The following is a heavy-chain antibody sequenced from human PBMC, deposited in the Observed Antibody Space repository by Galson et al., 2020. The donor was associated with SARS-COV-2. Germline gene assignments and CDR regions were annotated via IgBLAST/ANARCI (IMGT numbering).Heavy chain of an antibody. CDR3: ARGLCSGRSCDIDG. CDR2: NYHSANT. J-gene: IGHJ4*02. V-gene: IGHV4-30-4*08. D-gene: IGHD2-15*01. CDR1: GGSISSYYYY. Sequence: SETLSLTCTVSGGSISSYYYYWIRLRPPTGLGWEWVGYNYHSANTYSNPTLKSRTAISVDTPKNQLSLRLRSIAASATAVYYCARGLCSGRSCDIDGWGQGSLVTVSS.